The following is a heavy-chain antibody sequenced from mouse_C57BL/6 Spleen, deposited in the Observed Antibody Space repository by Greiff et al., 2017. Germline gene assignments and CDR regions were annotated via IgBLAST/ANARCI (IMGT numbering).Heavy chain of an antibody. D-gene: IGHD2-5*01. CDR2: IWSGGST. Sequence: QVQLKESGPGLVQPSQSLSITCTVSGFSLTSYGVHWVRQSPGKGLEWLGVIWSGGSTDYNAAFISRLSISKDNSKSQVFFKMNSLQADDTAIYYCARGSSNYDYAMDYWGQGTSVTVSS. CDR3: ARGSSNYDYAMDY. V-gene: IGHV2-2*01. CDR1: GFSLTSYG. J-gene: IGHJ4*01.